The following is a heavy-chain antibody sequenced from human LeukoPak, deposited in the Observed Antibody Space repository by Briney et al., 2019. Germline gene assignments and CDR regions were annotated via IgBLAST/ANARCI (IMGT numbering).Heavy chain of an antibody. CDR3: ARPYDILTGSSAFDI. J-gene: IGHJ3*02. CDR2: IYPGDSDT. CDR1: GYSFTSYW. V-gene: IGHV5-51*01. D-gene: IGHD3-9*01. Sequence: GESLKISCKGSGYSFTSYWIGWVRQMPGKVLEWMGIIYPGDSDTRYSPSFQGQVTISADKSISTAYLQWSSLKASDTAMYYCARPYDILTGSSAFDIWGQGTMVTVSS.